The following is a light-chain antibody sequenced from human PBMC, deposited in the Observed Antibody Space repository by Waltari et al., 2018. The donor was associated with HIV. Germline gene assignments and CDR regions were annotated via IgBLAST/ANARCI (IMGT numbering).Light chain of an antibody. J-gene: IGKJ2*01. CDR2: WAS. CDR3: QQYFSFPYT. CDR1: QSVLYSSTNKDY. V-gene: IGKV4-1*01. Sequence: DIVMTQSPDSLAVSLGERAPITCTSSQSVLYSSTNKDYLAWYQQTPGQPPKLLISWASTRESGVPDRFSGGGSGTDFTLTITSLQAEDVAIYYCQQYFSFPYTFGRGTKLEIK.